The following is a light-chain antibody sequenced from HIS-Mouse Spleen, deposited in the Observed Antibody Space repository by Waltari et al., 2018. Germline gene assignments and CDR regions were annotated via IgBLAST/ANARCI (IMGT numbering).Light chain of an antibody. J-gene: IGLJ2*01. V-gene: IGLV3-1*01. CDR3: QAWDSSTAV. CDR2: QDS. CDR1: NLGDKY. Sequence: SYELTQPPSVSVSPGQPASITCSGDNLGDKYACWYQQKPGQSPVLVIYQDSKRPSGIPERLSASNSGNTATLTISGTQAMDEADYYCQAWDSSTAVFGGGTKLTVL.